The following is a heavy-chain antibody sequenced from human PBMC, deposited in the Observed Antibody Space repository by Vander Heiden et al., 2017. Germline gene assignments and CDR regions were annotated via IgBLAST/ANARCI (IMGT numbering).Heavy chain of an antibody. D-gene: IGHD2-8*01. CDR1: GFSSSTYG. Sequence: QVQLVESGGGVVQPGRSLRRSCAASGFSSSTYGMHWVRQAPGKGLEWVAVISYDGNNKYYADSVKGRFTISRDNSDSTLYLQMNSLGVEDTAVYYCAKVFNGYVQSSHYFDQWGQGTLVTVSS. CDR3: AKVFNGYVQSSHYFDQ. J-gene: IGHJ4*02. CDR2: ISYDGNNK. V-gene: IGHV3-30*18.